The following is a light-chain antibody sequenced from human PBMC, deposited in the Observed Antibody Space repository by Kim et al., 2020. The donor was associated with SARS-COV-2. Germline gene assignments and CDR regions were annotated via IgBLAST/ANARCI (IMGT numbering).Light chain of an antibody. CDR2: TAS. V-gene: IGKV1-5*03. CDR3: QQYDRYSPYT. CDR1: QSIGRW. Sequence: ASVGGRVTITCRASQSIGRWLAWYQQKPGQAPKLLIYTASTLHSRVPSRFSGSGSGTEFTLTITSLQPDDSATYYCQQYDRYSPYTFGQGTKLEIK. J-gene: IGKJ2*01.